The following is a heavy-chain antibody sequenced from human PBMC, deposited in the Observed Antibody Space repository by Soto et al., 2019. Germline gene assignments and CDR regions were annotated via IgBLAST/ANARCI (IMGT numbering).Heavy chain of an antibody. Sequence: SETLSLTCTVSGGSISSNFYYWGWIRQPPGKGLQWIGNIYYRGSTNYNPSLKSPVTISVDTSKNQFSLKLSSVTAADTAVYYCARRPEIGHAFDIWGQGIMVTVS. V-gene: IGHV4-39*01. CDR2: IYYRGST. CDR1: GGSISSNFYY. CDR3: ARRPEIGHAFDI. J-gene: IGHJ3*02.